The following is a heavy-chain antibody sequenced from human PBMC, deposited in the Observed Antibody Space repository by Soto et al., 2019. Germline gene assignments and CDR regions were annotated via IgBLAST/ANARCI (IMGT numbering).Heavy chain of an antibody. Sequence: SETLSLTCTVSGGSISSGDYYWSWIRQPPGKGLEWIGYIYYSGSTYYNPSLKSRVTISVDTSKNQFSLKLSSVTAADTAVYYCARDPSPDVTMVRGALGYWGQGTLVTVSS. V-gene: IGHV4-30-4*01. D-gene: IGHD3-10*01. CDR3: ARDPSPDVTMVRGALGY. CDR2: IYYSGST. CDR1: GGSISSGDYY. J-gene: IGHJ4*02.